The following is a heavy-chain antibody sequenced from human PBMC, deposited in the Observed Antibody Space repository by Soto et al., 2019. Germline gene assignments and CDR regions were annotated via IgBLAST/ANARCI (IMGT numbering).Heavy chain of an antibody. Sequence: QVQLVESGGGVVQPGQSLRLCCAASGFTVSNYGMHWVRQAPGKGLEWVAVIWKDGNNKYYRDSVKGRFTISRDNSKNTLELQMSSLRGEDTAVYYCERGEAWTDEAFDIWGQGTMVTVSS. CDR2: IWKDGNNK. V-gene: IGHV3-33*01. J-gene: IGHJ3*02. CDR1: GFTVSNYG. D-gene: IGHD5-12*01. CDR3: ERGEAWTDEAFDI.